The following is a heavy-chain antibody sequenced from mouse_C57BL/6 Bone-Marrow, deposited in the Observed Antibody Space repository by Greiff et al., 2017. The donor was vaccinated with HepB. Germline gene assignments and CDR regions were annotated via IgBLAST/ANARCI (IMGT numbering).Heavy chain of an antibody. CDR1: GYTFTSYW. J-gene: IGHJ2*01. CDR2: IYPGSGST. Sequence: QVQLKQPGAELVKPGASVKMSCKASGYTFTSYWITWVKQRPGQGLEWIGDIYPGSGSTNYNEKFKSKATLTVDTSSSTAYMQLSSLTSEDSAVYYCASSPLTCCYSCSSYGYWGQGTTLTVSS. V-gene: IGHV1-55*01. D-gene: IGHD1-1*01. CDR3: ASSPLTCCYSCSSYGY.